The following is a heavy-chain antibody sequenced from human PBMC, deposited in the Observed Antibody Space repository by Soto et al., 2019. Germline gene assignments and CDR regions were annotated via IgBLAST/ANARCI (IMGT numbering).Heavy chain of an antibody. D-gene: IGHD3-10*01. V-gene: IGHV1-69*13. J-gene: IGHJ6*02. CDR2: IIPIFATA. CDR3: ARDRGASGGMDV. Sequence: LVKFSCKASGGTFINYAISWVRQAPGQVRECRGEIIPIFATANYXXKVQGRVXXTADEATSIGXVELSXRASEETALYYCARDRGASGGMDVWRQGTTVTDSS. CDR1: GGTFINYA.